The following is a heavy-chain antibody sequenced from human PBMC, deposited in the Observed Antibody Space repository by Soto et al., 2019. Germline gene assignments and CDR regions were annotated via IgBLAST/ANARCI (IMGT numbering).Heavy chain of an antibody. CDR3: ARSDNYYFDY. Sequence: SETLSLTCTVSGGSINNYYWSWIRQPPGKGLECIGYMYYSGSTNYNPSLKSRVTMSVDTSRNQFSLRLTSVAAADTAVCYCARSDNYYFDYWGRGTLVTVSS. CDR2: MYYSGST. CDR1: GGSINNYY. J-gene: IGHJ4*02. V-gene: IGHV4-59*01. D-gene: IGHD1-20*01.